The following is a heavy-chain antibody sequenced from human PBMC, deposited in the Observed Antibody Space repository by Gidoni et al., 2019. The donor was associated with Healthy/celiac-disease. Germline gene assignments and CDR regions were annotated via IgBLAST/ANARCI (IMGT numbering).Heavy chain of an antibody. V-gene: IGHV3-23*01. CDR1: GFPFSSSA. Sequence: VQLLESGGGLVQPVGSLRLSCAASGFPFSSSAMSWVRQAPGSGLGWVSAISGSGGSTYYADSVKGRFTIARDNSKNTLYLQMNSLRAEDTAVYYWAKSSRSGGSCYSSSWCYFDYWGQGTLVTVSS. J-gene: IGHJ4*02. CDR2: ISGSGGST. CDR3: AKSSRSGGSCYSSSWCYFDY. D-gene: IGHD2-15*01.